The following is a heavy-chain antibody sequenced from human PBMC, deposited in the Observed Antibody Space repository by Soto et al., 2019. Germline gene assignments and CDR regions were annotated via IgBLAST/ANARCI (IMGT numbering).Heavy chain of an antibody. CDR3: ARTTLSTVVTPRHFDY. J-gene: IGHJ4*02. CDR1: GYTFTSYD. Sequence: QVQLVQAGAEVKKPGASVKVSCKASGYTFTSYDIKWVRQATGQGLEGMGWMNPNSGDTGYAQKFQGRVTMTMNTPISTAYMELSSLRSEDTAVYYCARTTLSTVVTPRHFDYWGQGTLVTVSS. D-gene: IGHD4-17*01. V-gene: IGHV1-8*01. CDR2: MNPNSGDT.